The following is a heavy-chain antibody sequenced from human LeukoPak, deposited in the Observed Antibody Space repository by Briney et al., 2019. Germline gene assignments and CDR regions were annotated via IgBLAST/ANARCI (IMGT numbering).Heavy chain of an antibody. CDR2: IIPIFGTA. CDR1: GGTFSRYA. J-gene: IGHJ5*02. Sequence: SVKVSCKAFGGTFSRYAISWVRQAPGQGPEWMGGIIPIFGTANYTQKFQGRVTITADESTRTAYMEMSSLRSEDTAVYYCARDGGSGYANWSDPWGQGTLVTVSS. CDR3: ARDGGSGYANWSDP. D-gene: IGHD3-3*01. V-gene: IGHV1-69*13.